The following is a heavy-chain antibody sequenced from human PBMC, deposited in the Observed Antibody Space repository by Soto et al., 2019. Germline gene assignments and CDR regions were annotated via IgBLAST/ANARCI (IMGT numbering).Heavy chain of an antibody. V-gene: IGHV1-69*12. CDR2: IIPIFGTA. CDR1: GGTFSSYA. Sequence: QVQLVQSGAEVKKPGSSVKVSCKASGGTFSSYAISWVRQAPGQGLEWMGGIIPIFGTANYAQKFQGRVTITADESTSTAYMGLSSLRSEDTAVYYCARGTMITFGGVIVILGFDYWGQGTLVTVSS. J-gene: IGHJ4*02. CDR3: ARGTMITFGGVIVILGFDY. D-gene: IGHD3-16*02.